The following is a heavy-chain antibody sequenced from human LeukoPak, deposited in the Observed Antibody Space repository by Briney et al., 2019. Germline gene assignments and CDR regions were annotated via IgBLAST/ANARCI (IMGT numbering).Heavy chain of an antibody. J-gene: IGHJ4*02. CDR2: ISDSGST. Sequence: SETLSLTCTVSGGSISNYYWTWIRQPPGKGLEWIGHISDSGSTNHNPSLKSRVSISGDTSKNQVSLKMASVTAADTAVYYCATGKGYHYYWGQGTLVTVSS. CDR3: ATGKGYHYY. V-gene: IGHV4-59*12. CDR1: GGSISNYY. D-gene: IGHD5-12*01.